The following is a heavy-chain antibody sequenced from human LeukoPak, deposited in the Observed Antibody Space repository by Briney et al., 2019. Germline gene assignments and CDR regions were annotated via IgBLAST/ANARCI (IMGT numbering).Heavy chain of an antibody. CDR3: AKDPTSNYYDFWSGYYEDY. V-gene: IGHV3-30*02. J-gene: IGHJ4*02. CDR1: GFTFSSYG. D-gene: IGHD3-3*01. CDR2: IRYDRSNK. Sequence: PGGSLRLSCAASGFTFSSYGMHWVRQAPGKGLEWVAFIRYDRSNKYYADSVKGRFTISRDNSKNTLYLQMNSLRAEDTAVYYCAKDPTSNYYDFWSGYYEDYWGQGTLVTVSS.